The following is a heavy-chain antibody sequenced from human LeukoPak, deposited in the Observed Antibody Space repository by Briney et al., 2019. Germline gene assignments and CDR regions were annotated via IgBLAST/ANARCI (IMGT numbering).Heavy chain of an antibody. Sequence: GGSLRLSCAASGFTFSSYERNWVRQAPGKGLEWVSYISSSGSTIYYADSVKGRFTISRDNAKNSLYLQMNSLRAEDTAVYYCASRYTYPLNWGQGTLVTVSS. CDR3: ASRYTYPLN. D-gene: IGHD5-24*01. V-gene: IGHV3-48*03. CDR2: ISSSGSTI. CDR1: GFTFSSYE. J-gene: IGHJ4*02.